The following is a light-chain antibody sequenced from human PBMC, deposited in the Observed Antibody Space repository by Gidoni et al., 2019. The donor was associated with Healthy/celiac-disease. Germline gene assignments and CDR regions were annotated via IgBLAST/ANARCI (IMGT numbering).Light chain of an antibody. V-gene: IGLV1-44*01. CDR3: AAWDDSLNGYV. CDR1: SSNIGSNT. J-gene: IGLJ1*01. CDR2: SNN. Sequence: QSVLTQQPSASGTPGQRVTISCSGSSSNIGSNTVTWYQQLSGTAPKLLIYSNNQRPSGVPDPFSGSKSGTSASLAISGLQSEDEADYYCAAWDDSLNGYVFGTGTKVTVL.